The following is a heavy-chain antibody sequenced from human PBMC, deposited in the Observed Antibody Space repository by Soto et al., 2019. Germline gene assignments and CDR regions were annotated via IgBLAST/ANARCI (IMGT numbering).Heavy chain of an antibody. CDR3: AKVLAARLKYYYGMDV. J-gene: IGHJ6*02. CDR2: ISGSGGST. Sequence: GGSLRLSCAASGFTFSSYAMSWVRQAPGKGLEWVSAISGSGGSTYYADSVKGRFTISRDNSKNTLYLQMNSLRAEDTAVYYCAKVLAARLKYYYGMDVWGQGTTVTVSS. D-gene: IGHD6-6*01. CDR1: GFTFSSYA. V-gene: IGHV3-23*01.